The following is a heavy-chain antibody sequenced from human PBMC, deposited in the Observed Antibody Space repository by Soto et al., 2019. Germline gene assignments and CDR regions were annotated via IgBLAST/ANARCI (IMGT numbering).Heavy chain of an antibody. Sequence: PSETLSLTCAVYGGSFSGYYWSWIRQPPGKGLEWIGEINHSGSTNYNPSLKSRVTISVDTSKNQFSLKLSSVTAADTAVYYCVRDGRYGGFARGVLMVYASWFDPWGQGTLVTVSS. D-gene: IGHD2-8*01. CDR2: INHSGST. J-gene: IGHJ5*02. CDR1: GGSFSGYY. CDR3: VRDGRYGGFARGVLMVYASWFDP. V-gene: IGHV4-34*01.